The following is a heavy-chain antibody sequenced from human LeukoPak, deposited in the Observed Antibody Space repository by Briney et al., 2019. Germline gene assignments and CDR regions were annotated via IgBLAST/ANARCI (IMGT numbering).Heavy chain of an antibody. CDR2: IYHCGST. Sequence: SETLSLTCAVSGGSISSSNWWSWVRPPPGKGLEWIGEIYHCGSTNYNPSLKSRVTISVDTSKNQFSLKLSSVTAADTAVYYCARAIAARPHSRWFDPWGQGTLVTVSS. CDR1: GGSISSSNW. CDR3: ARAIAARPHSRWFDP. J-gene: IGHJ5*02. D-gene: IGHD6-6*01. V-gene: IGHV4-4*02.